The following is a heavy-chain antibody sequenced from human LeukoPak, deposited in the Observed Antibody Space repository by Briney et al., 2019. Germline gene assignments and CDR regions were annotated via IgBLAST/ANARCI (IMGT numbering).Heavy chain of an antibody. CDR2: IYPADSDT. J-gene: IGHJ3*02. V-gene: IGHV5-51*01. Sequence: GESLKISCQVSGYIFTHYWIGWVRQMPGKGLESMGIIYPADSDTTYSPSFQGQVTISADKSISTAYLQWSSLKASDTAMYYCARLGMGATIDPDAFDIWGQGTMVTVSS. CDR1: GYIFTHYW. D-gene: IGHD1-26*01. CDR3: ARLGMGATIDPDAFDI.